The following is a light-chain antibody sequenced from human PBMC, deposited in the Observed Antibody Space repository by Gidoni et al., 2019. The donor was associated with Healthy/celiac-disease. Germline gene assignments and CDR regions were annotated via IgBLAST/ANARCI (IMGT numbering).Light chain of an antibody. V-gene: IGKV1-8*01. CDR2: AAS. CDR1: QGISSY. Sequence: AIRMTQSPSSFSASTGARVTITCRASQGISSYLAWYQQKPGKAPKLLIYAASTLQSGVPSRFSGSGSGTDFTLTISCLQSEDFATYYCQQYYSYPQFTFGPGTKVDIK. CDR3: QQYYSYPQFT. J-gene: IGKJ3*01.